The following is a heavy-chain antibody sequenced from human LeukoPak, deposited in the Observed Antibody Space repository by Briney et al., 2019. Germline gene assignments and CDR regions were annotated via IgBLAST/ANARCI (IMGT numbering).Heavy chain of an antibody. J-gene: IGHJ6*03. V-gene: IGHV3-23*01. CDR1: GFTFSSYA. CDR3: ARGLYYSYYYMDV. Sequence: GGSLRLSCAASGFTFSSYAMSCVRQAPGKGLEWVSGIIDSGGGAYSENSVKGRFTISRDTSKNTPYLQMNSLRAEDTAVYYCARGLYYSYYYMDVWGKGTTVTVSS. CDR2: IIDSGGGA.